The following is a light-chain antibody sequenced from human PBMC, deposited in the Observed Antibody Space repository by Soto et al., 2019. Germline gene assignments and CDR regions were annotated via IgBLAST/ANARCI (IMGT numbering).Light chain of an antibody. CDR3: SSYAGSHTVI. CDR1: RSNIGAGFD. J-gene: IGLJ2*01. CDR2: DNN. Sequence: QSVLTQPPSVSGAPGQRVTISCTGTRSNIGAGFDVHWYQQLPGTAPKLLIYDNNNRPSGVPDRFSGSKSGTSASLAITGLQAEDEADYYCSSYAGSHTVIFGGGTKLTVL. V-gene: IGLV1-40*01.